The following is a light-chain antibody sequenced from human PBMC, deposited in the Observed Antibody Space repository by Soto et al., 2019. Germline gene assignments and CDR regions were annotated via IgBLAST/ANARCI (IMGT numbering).Light chain of an antibody. J-gene: IGKJ3*01. Sequence: DIQMTQSPTSLSASVGDRVTITCRASQGIRNFVAWYQQKPGKAPKLLIYAASTLKSGVPSRFRGSGSGTDFTLHINILQPEHAATYSCQKYSSVPVFGPGTKVEIK. CDR2: AAS. V-gene: IGKV1-27*01. CDR1: QGIRNF. CDR3: QKYSSVPV.